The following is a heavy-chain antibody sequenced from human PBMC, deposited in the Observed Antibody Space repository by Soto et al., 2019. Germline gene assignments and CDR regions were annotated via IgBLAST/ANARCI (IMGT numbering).Heavy chain of an antibody. Sequence: QVQLVQSGAEVKKPGASVKVSCKASGYTFTSYDINWVRQATGQGLEWMGWMNPNSGNTGYAQKFQGRVTMTRNTSRSTAYMELSSLRSEDTAVYYCAGLYGDMGWWYFDLWGRGTLVTVSS. J-gene: IGHJ2*01. D-gene: IGHD4-17*01. CDR2: MNPNSGNT. CDR1: GYTFTSYD. CDR3: AGLYGDMGWWYFDL. V-gene: IGHV1-8*01.